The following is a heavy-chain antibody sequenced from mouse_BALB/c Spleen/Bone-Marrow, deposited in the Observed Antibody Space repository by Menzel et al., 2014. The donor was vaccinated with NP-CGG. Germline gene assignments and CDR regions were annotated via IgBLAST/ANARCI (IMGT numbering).Heavy chain of an antibody. J-gene: IGHJ2*01. CDR2: SRNKANDYTT. CDR3: ARGELETGSFHY. D-gene: IGHD4-1*01. CDR1: GFTFSDFY. Sequence: EVKLVESGGGLAQPGGSLRLSCATSGFTFSDFYMEWVRQPPGKRLEWIAASRNKANDYTTEYSASVKGRFIVSRDTSQSILYLQMNALRPEDTAIYYGARGELETGSFHYWGQGTPLTVSS. V-gene: IGHV7-1*02.